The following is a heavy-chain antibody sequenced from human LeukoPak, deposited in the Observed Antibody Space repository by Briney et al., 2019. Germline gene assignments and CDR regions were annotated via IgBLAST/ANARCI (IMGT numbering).Heavy chain of an antibody. J-gene: IGHJ4*02. CDR3: TTLTVASNFDY. Sequence: GGSLRLSCAASGFSFSVYEMHWVRQAPGKGLEWISDISSSGTTTYYADPVKGRFTISRDNTKNSLYLQMNRLRVEDTAIYYCTTLTVASNFDYWGQGTLVTVSS. CDR2: ISSSGTTT. V-gene: IGHV3-48*03. D-gene: IGHD6-19*01. CDR1: GFSFSVYE.